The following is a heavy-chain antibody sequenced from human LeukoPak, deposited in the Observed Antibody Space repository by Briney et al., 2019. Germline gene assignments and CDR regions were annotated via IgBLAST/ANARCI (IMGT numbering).Heavy chain of an antibody. Sequence: GGSLRLSCAASGFTFSSYSMNWVRQAPGKGLEWVSSISSSSSCIYYADSVKGRFTISRDNAKNSLYLQMNSLRAEDTAVYYCARGPKLGGYCYGPIDYWGQGTLVTVSS. J-gene: IGHJ4*02. V-gene: IGHV3-21*01. CDR1: GFTFSSYS. CDR3: ARGPKLGGYCYGPIDY. CDR2: ISSSSSCI. D-gene: IGHD2-21*02.